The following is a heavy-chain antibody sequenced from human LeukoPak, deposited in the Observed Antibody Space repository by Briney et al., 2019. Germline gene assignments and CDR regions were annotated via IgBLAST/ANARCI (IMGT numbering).Heavy chain of an antibody. D-gene: IGHD2-15*01. Sequence: GESLKISCKGSGYIFPAYWIGWVRHMPGRGLEWMGIIYPSDSDIKYNPSFQGHVTISADKSIDTAYLQWSSLEASDSAKYYCARQAYCSGDSCFSFLDPFDIWGQGTMVTVSS. CDR3: ARQAYCSGDSCFSFLDPFDI. V-gene: IGHV5-51*01. CDR2: IYPSDSDI. CDR1: GYIFPAYW. J-gene: IGHJ3*02.